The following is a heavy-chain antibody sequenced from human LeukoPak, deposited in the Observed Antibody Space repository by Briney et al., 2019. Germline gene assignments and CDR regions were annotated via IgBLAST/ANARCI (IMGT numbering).Heavy chain of an antibody. CDR1: GYTLTELS. Sequence: GASVKVSCKVSGYTLTELSMHWVRQAPGKGLEWMGGFDPEDGETIYAQKFQGRVTMTTDTSTSTAYMELRSLRSDDTAVYYCARGRSSGWLPDAFDIWGQGTMVTVSS. D-gene: IGHD6-19*01. V-gene: IGHV1-24*01. J-gene: IGHJ3*02. CDR3: ARGRSSGWLPDAFDI. CDR2: FDPEDGET.